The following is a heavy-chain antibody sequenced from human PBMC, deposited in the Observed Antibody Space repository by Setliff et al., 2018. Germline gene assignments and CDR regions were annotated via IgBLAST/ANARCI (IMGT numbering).Heavy chain of an antibody. CDR2: IYYSGST. CDR3: ARLGSARYDSSGYYPDNWFDP. J-gene: IGHJ5*02. Sequence: SETLSLTCTVSGGSISSSSYYWGWIRQPPGKGLEWIGSIYYSGSTYYNPSLKSRVTISVDTSKNQFSLKLSSVTAADTAVYYCARLGSARYDSSGYYPDNWFDPWGQGTLVTVYS. V-gene: IGHV4-39*01. CDR1: GGSISSSSYY. D-gene: IGHD3-22*01.